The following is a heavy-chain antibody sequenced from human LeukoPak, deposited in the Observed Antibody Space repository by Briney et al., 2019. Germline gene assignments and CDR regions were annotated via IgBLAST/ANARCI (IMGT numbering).Heavy chain of an antibody. CDR1: GGSISSYY. CDR3: ARENSGSYREFDY. CDR2: IYTSGST. D-gene: IGHD1-26*01. J-gene: IGHJ4*02. Sequence: SETLPLTCTVSGGSISSYYWSWIRQPAGKGLEWIGRIYTSGSTNYNASLKSRVSMSVDTSKNQFSLKLSSVTAADTAVFYCARENSGSYREFDYWGQGTLVTVSS. V-gene: IGHV4-4*07.